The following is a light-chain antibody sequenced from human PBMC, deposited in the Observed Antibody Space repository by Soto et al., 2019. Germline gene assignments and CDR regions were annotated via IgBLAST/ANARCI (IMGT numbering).Light chain of an antibody. CDR1: QTISSW. V-gene: IGKV1-5*01. Sequence: DIQMTQSPSTLSASVGDRVTITCRASQTISSWLAWYQQKPGKAPNLLIYDASTLERGVPSRFSGTGSGTEFTLTIDRLQPDDFATYYCQQYNSYSLWTFGQGTKVDNK. CDR2: DAS. CDR3: QQYNSYSLWT. J-gene: IGKJ1*01.